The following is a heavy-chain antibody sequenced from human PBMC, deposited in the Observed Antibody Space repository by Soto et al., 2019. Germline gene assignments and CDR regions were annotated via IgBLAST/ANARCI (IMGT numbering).Heavy chain of an antibody. V-gene: IGHV3-21*01. J-gene: IGHJ6*02. D-gene: IGHD3-10*01. CDR1: RCPFSSYS. Sequence: SSGCLRISSSSSRCPFSSYSMNWVRKSPGTGVASVSSISSSSSYIYYADSVKGRFTISRDNARNSLYLQMNSLRAEDTAVYYCARDQRTFYYGSAYCMDVWGQGTTVPVS. CDR2: ISSSSSYI. CDR3: ARDQRTFYYGSAYCMDV.